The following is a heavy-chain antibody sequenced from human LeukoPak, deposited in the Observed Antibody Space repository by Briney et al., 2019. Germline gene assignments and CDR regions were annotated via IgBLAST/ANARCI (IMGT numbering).Heavy chain of an antibody. V-gene: IGHV1-24*01. CDR2: FDPEDGET. CDR1: GYTLTELS. D-gene: IGHD2-2*01. CDR3: ASGALVGIVVVPAAYTGGLDY. J-gene: IGHJ4*02. Sequence: ASVSVSCKVSGYTLTELSMHWVRQAPGKGLEWMGGFDPEDGETIYAQKFQGRVTMTEDTSTDTAYMELSSLRSEDTAVYYCASGALVGIVVVPAAYTGGLDYWGQGTLVTVSS.